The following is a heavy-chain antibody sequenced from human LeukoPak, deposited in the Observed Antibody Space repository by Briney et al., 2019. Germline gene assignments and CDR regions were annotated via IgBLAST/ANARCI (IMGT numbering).Heavy chain of an antibody. Sequence: PGRSLRLSCAASGFTFSSYAMHWVRQAPGKGLEWVAVISYDGSNKYYADSVKGRFTISRDNSKNTLYLQMNSLRAEDTAVYYCARDRLTMVRGAHDAFDIWGQGTMVTVSS. CDR3: ARDRLTMVRGAHDAFDI. V-gene: IGHV3-30*04. CDR1: GFTFSSYA. CDR2: ISYDGSNK. D-gene: IGHD3-10*01. J-gene: IGHJ3*02.